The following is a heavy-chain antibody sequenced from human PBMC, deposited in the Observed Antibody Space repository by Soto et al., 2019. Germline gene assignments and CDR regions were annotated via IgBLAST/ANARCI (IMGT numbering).Heavy chain of an antibody. CDR3: ARGGSTSWLRALDL. Sequence: EVQLVESGGGLVQPGGSLRLSCAVSGFTFSNYYMQWVRQGPGKGLVYVARIDFDGRSTVHADSVKGRFTISRDNANNTLYLQMNSLGAEDTAVYYCARGGSTSWLRALDLWGQGTLVTVSS. CDR2: IDFDGRST. CDR1: GFTFSNYY. V-gene: IGHV3-74*01. J-gene: IGHJ5*02. D-gene: IGHD6-13*01.